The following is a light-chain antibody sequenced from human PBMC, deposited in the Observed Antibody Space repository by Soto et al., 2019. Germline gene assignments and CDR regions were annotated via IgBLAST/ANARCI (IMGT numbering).Light chain of an antibody. CDR3: FLFHHHYWV. CDR2: DTN. J-gene: IGLJ3*02. CDR1: TGAVTDGLF. Sequence: QAVVTQEPSLTVSPGGTVTFTCGSSTGAVTDGLFPYWIQQKPGQAPRTLIFDTNNKHPWTPDRFSGSLLGGKAALSLSGAQPEDEADYFCFLFHHHYWVFGGGTKLTVL. V-gene: IGLV7-46*01.